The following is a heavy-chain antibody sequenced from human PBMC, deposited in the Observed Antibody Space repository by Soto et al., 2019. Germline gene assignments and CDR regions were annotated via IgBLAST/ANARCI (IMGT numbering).Heavy chain of an antibody. CDR3: ARRIVATETFYY. CDR2: IYHSGST. J-gene: IGHJ4*02. Sequence: SETLSLTCAVSGGSISSSGYSWSWIRLPPGKGLEWIGYIYHSGSTYYNPSLKSRVTISVDRSKNQFSLTVTSVTAADTAVYYCARRIVATETFYYRGQGTLVPVSS. CDR1: GGSISSSGYS. D-gene: IGHD5-12*01. V-gene: IGHV4-30-2*01.